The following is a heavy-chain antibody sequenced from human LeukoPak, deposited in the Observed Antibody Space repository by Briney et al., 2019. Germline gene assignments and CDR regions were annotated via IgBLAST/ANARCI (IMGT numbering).Heavy chain of an antibody. J-gene: IGHJ4*02. CDR2: INPNSGGT. CDR1: GYTFTGYY. V-gene: IGHV1-2*02. Sequence: ASVKVSCKASGYTFTGYYMHWVRQAPGQGLEWMGWINPNSGGTNYAQKFQGRVTMTRDTSISTAYMELSRLRSDDTVVYYCARGNTAMVTILGYWGQGTLVTVSS. CDR3: ARGNTAMVTILGY. D-gene: IGHD5-18*01.